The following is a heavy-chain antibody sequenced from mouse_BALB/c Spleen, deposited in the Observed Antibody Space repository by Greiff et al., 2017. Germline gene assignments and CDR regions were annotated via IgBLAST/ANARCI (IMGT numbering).Heavy chain of an antibody. CDR2: ISYSGST. J-gene: IGHJ2*01. Sequence: EVQLQESGPGLVKPSQSLSLTCTVTGYSITSDYAWNWIRQFPGNKLEWMGYISYSGSTSYNPSLKSRISITRDTSKNQFFLQLNSVTTEDTATYYCARCGGYYFDYWGQGTTLTVSS. CDR3: ARCGGYYFDY. CDR1: GYSITSDYA. V-gene: IGHV3-2*02.